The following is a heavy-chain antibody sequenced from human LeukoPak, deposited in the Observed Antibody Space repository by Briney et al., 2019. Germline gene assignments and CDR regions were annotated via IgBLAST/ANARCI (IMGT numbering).Heavy chain of an antibody. J-gene: IGHJ3*02. CDR2: IYYSGST. CDR1: GGSISSSSYY. Sequence: PSETLSLTCTVSGGSISSSSYYWGWLRQPPGKGLEWIGSIYYSGSTYYNPSLKSRVTISVDTAKNQFSLKLSSVTAADTAVYYCARLPRYDILTGYYREAAFDIWGQGTMVTVSS. CDR3: ARLPRYDILTGYYREAAFDI. D-gene: IGHD3-9*01. V-gene: IGHV4-39*07.